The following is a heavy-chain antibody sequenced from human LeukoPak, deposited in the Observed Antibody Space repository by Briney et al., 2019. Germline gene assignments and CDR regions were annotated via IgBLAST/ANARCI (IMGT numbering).Heavy chain of an antibody. D-gene: IGHD3-9*01. V-gene: IGHV3-30*19. Sequence: GGSLRLSCAASGFTFSSYGMHWVRQAPGKGLEWVAVIWYDGSNKYYADSVKGRFTISRDNSKNTLYLQMNSLRAEDTAVYYCARGLRYFDWLSRGYYYYGMDVWGQGTTVTVPS. J-gene: IGHJ6*02. CDR1: GFTFSSYG. CDR2: IWYDGSNK. CDR3: ARGLRYFDWLSRGYYYYGMDV.